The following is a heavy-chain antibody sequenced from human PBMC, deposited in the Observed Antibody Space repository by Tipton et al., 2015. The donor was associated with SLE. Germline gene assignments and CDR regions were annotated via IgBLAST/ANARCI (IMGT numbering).Heavy chain of an antibody. CDR3: ARRAVTNNWYFDL. J-gene: IGHJ2*01. CDR1: GFTLSSYA. CDR2: IYSGGST. D-gene: IGHD4-17*01. Sequence: GSLRLSCAASGFTLSSYAMTWVRQAPGKGLEWVSIIYSGGSTYYGDFVKGRFTISRDNSKNTLYLQLNGLRPEDTALYFCARRAVTNNWYFDLWGRGTLVTVSS. V-gene: IGHV3-23*03.